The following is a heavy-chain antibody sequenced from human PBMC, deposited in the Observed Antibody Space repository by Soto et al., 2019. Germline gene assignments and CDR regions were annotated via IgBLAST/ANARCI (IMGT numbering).Heavy chain of an antibody. V-gene: IGHV3-74*01. CDR2: IKTDGSII. J-gene: IGHJ6*02. Sequence: PWGSLRLSCAASGFTCISYWMHWVRQAPGTGLVWVSRIKTDGSIIDYADSVKGRFTISRDNAKNMLYLQMNSLRAEDTAVYYCVREDIALAHFGMDVWGQGTTVTVSS. CDR1: GFTCISYW. D-gene: IGHD5-18*01. CDR3: VREDIALAHFGMDV.